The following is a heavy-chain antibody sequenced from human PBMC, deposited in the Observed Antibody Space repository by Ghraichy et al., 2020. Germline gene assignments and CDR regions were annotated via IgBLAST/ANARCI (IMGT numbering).Heavy chain of an antibody. CDR2: IHHSGTT. CDR1: GDSISTNNW. V-gene: IGHV4-4*02. Sequence: SETLSLTCAVSGDSISTNNWWNWVRQSPGDGLEWIGEIHHSGTTKYNPSLKSRVTVSVDQSKNHFSLNLYSVTAADTAIYYCAKVRHGDYHLAVWGKGTTVTVYS. J-gene: IGHJ6*03. D-gene: IGHD3-16*01. CDR3: AKVRHGDYHLAV.